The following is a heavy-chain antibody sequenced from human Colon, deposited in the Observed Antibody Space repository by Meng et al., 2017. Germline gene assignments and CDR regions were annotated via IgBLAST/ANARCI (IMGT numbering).Heavy chain of an antibody. Sequence: QVQLRQVGAGRLKPSETLSLTCAVYGGSLSDYYLTWIRQPPGKGLEWVGEIHPSGSTYYSPSLQSRVTITLDTSKNQFSLTLSSMTAADTAVYYCARGVDWAKSGNFWDQGTLVTVSS. CDR2: IHPSGST. D-gene: IGHD3-9*01. V-gene: IGHV4-34*01. CDR3: ARGVDWAKSGNF. CDR1: GGSLSDYY. J-gene: IGHJ4*02.